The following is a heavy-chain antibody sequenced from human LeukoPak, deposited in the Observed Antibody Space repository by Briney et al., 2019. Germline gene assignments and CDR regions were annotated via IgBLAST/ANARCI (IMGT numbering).Heavy chain of an antibody. Sequence: GGSLRLSCAASVFTYSSYAMSGVRQAPGKGLEWVSAISGSGGSTYYADSVKGRFTISRDNAKNSLYLQMNSLRAEDTAVYYCARAFPYYYGSGSYHLDYWGQGTLVTVSS. CDR2: ISGSGGST. V-gene: IGHV3-23*01. CDR3: ARAFPYYYGSGSYHLDY. CDR1: VFTYSSYA. D-gene: IGHD3-10*01. J-gene: IGHJ4*02.